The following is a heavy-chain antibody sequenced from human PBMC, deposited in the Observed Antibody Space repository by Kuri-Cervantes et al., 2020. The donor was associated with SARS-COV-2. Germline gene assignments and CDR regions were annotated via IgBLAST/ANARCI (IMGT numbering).Heavy chain of an antibody. D-gene: IGHD2-2*01. Sequence: GESLKISCAASGFTFSYYWMSWVRQAPGKGLEWVANINQDGSEKYYVGSVKGRFTISRDNAKNSLYLQMNSLRAEDTAVYYCARDGWGSTSHNWFDPWGQGTLDTVSS. J-gene: IGHJ5*02. CDR2: INQDGSEK. CDR1: GFTFSYYW. CDR3: ARDGWGSTSHNWFDP. V-gene: IGHV3-7*04.